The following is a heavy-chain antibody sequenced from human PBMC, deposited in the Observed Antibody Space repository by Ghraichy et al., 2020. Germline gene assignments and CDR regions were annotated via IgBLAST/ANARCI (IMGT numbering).Heavy chain of an antibody. D-gene: IGHD4-17*01. CDR3: ARDGSDSGERVEY. J-gene: IGHJ4*02. V-gene: IGHV3-48*03. CDR1: GFILSDCE. CDR2: ISISGGNI. Sequence: GGSLRLSCAASGFILSDCEMSWVRQSPGRGLEWVSYISISGGNIYYADSVKGRFTISRDNAKNSLFLQMNSLRAEDTAVYYCARDGSDSGERVEYWGQGTLVTVSS.